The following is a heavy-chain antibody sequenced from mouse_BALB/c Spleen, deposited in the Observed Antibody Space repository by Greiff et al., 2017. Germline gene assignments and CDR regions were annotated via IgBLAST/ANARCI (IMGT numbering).Heavy chain of an antibody. D-gene: IGHD2-14*01. Sequence: EVQVVESGGGLVQPGGSRKLSCAASGFTFSSFGMHWVRQAPEKGLEWVAYISSGSSTIYYADTVKGRFTISRDNPKNTLFLQMTSLRSEDTAMYYCARKDIGRYGVFDYWGQGTTLTVSS. CDR2: ISSGSSTI. V-gene: IGHV5-17*02. CDR1: GFTFSSFG. CDR3: ARKDIGRYGVFDY. J-gene: IGHJ2*01.